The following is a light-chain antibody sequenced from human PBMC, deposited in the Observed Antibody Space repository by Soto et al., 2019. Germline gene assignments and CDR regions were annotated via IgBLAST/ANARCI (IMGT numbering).Light chain of an antibody. Sequence: DIQMTQSPSTLSGSVGDRVTITCRASQTISSWLAWYQQKPGKAPKLLIYKASTLKSGVPSRFSGSGSGTEFTLTIRSMHPDDFANYYCQHYNSYSEAFGQGTKVDIK. CDR1: QTISSW. V-gene: IGKV1-5*03. CDR2: KAS. CDR3: QHYNSYSEA. J-gene: IGKJ1*01.